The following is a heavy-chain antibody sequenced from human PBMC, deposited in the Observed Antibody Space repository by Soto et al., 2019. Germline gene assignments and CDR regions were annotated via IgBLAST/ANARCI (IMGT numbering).Heavy chain of an antibody. J-gene: IGHJ5*02. CDR1: GYTFTSYY. V-gene: IGHV1-46*01. CDR3: AIYYYDSSGYPYQDNWFDP. CDR2: INPSGGST. D-gene: IGHD3-22*01. Sequence: GASVKVXCKASGYTFTSYYMHWVRQAPGQGLEWMGVINPSGGSTSYAQKFQGRVTMTRDTSTSTVYMELSSLRSEDTAVYYCAIYYYDSSGYPYQDNWFDPWGQGTLVTVSS.